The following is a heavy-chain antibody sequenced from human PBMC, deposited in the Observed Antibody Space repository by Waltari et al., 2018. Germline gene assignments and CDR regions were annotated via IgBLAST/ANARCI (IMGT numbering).Heavy chain of an antibody. CDR2: IKQDGSEI. V-gene: IGHV3-7*01. D-gene: IGHD3-10*02. CDR3: ARAPWITLCYAIDV. CDR1: GFSFHHYW. Sequence: EVQLVESGGGLVQPGESLRLSCAASGFSFHHYWMRWVRQAPGKGLEWVANIKQDGSEIYYLDSVRGRFTISRDNAKNSLYLQMNSLRAEDTAVYYCARAPWITLCYAIDVWGQGTTVTVSS. J-gene: IGHJ6*02.